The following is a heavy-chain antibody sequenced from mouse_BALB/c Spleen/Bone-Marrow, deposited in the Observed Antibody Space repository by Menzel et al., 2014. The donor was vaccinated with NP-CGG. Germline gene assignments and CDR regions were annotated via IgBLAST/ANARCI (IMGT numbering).Heavy chain of an antibody. Sequence: EVKLMESGGGLVQPGGSVKLSCAASGFDFSRYWMSWVRQAPGKGLQWIGEINPDSRTINYAPSLKDKFIISRDNATNTLYLQMSKVRSEDTALYYCQRLGYYGLFTSRGQGTLVPVS. CDR1: GFDFSRYW. J-gene: IGHJ3*01. V-gene: IGHV4-1*02. D-gene: IGHD2-3*01. CDR3: QRLGYYGLFTS. CDR2: INPDSRTI.